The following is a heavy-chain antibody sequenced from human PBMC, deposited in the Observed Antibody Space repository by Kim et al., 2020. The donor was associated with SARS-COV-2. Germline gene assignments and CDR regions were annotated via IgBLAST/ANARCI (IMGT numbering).Heavy chain of an antibody. Sequence: SETLSLTCAVYGGSFSGYYWSWIRQPPGKGLEWIGEINHSGSTNYNPSLKSRVTISVDTSKNQFSLKLSSVTAADTAVYYCARGRVVYARSAFDYWGQGT. CDR3: ARGRVVYARSAFDY. V-gene: IGHV4-34*01. CDR2: INHSGST. J-gene: IGHJ4*02. CDR1: GGSFSGYY. D-gene: IGHD2-8*02.